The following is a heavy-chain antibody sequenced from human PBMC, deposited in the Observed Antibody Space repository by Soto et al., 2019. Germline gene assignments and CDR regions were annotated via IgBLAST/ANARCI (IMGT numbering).Heavy chain of an antibody. CDR1: GGSFSSGGCY. CDR3: ARAGWGASITGTTPSFDY. D-gene: IGHD1-20*01. V-gene: IGHV4-31*03. J-gene: IGHJ4*02. CDR2: IYYSGSA. Sequence: SLSLTCTVPGGSFSSGGCYWSWILQPARKGLEWIGYIYYSGSAYYNPSLKSRVTISVDTSKNQFSRKLSSVTAADTAVYYCARAGWGASITGTTPSFDYWGQGTLVTVSS.